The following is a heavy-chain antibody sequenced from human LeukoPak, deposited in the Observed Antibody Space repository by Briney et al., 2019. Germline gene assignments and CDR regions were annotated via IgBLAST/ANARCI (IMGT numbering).Heavy chain of an antibody. CDR1: GFTFSAYS. CDR2: ISSSSSEV. J-gene: IGHJ4*02. Sequence: SGGSLRLSCAASGFTFSAYSMNWIRQAPGKGLEWVSSISSSSSEVYYADSVRGRFTISRDAAGHSLYLQMNNLRAEDTAVDYCARGGGANNWDYYFDYWGRGTLVTVSS. V-gene: IGHV3-21*06. CDR3: ARGGGANNWDYYFDY. D-gene: IGHD1-1*01.